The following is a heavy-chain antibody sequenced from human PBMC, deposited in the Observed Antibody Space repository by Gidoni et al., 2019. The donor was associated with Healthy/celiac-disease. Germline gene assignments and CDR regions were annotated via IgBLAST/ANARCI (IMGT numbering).Heavy chain of an antibody. D-gene: IGHD5-18*01. CDR3: ASVHVDTAMVRDL. J-gene: IGHJ4*02. Sequence: QVQLVQSGAEVTKPGASVKVSCKASGYTFTGYYMHWVRQGPGQGLAWMGWINPNSGGTNYAQKFQGRVTMTRDTSISTAYMELSRLRSDDTAVYYCASVHVDTAMVRDLWGQGTLVTVSS. V-gene: IGHV1-2*02. CDR1: GYTFTGYY. CDR2: INPNSGGT.